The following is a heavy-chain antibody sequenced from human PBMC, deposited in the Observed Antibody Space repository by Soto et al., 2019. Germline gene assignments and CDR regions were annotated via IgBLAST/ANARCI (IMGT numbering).Heavy chain of an antibody. J-gene: IGHJ3*02. V-gene: IGHV1-8*01. CDR2: MNPNSGNT. CDR1: GYTFTSYD. CDR3: ATVDTAMADDAFDI. Sequence: QVQLVQSGAEVKKPGASVKVSCKASGYTFTSYDINWVRQATGQGLEWMGWMNPNSGNTGYAQKFQGRVTMTRNTSISTADMELSSLRSEDTAVYYCATVDTAMADDAFDIWGQGTMVTVSS. D-gene: IGHD5-18*01.